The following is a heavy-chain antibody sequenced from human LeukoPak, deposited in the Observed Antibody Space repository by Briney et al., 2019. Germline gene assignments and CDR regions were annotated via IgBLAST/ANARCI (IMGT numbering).Heavy chain of an antibody. CDR1: GFTFSSYS. J-gene: IGHJ3*02. V-gene: IGHV3-48*01. Sequence: GGSLRLSCAASGFTFSSYSVNWVRQAPGKGLEWVSYISSSSSTIYYADSVKGRFTISRDNAKNSLYLQMNSLRAEDTAVYYCARKPITGTTLGPFDMWGQGTMVTVSS. D-gene: IGHD1-7*01. CDR2: ISSSSSTI. CDR3: ARKPITGTTLGPFDM.